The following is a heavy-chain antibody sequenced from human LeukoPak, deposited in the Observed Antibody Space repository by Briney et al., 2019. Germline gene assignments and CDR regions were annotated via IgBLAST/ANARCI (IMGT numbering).Heavy chain of an antibody. V-gene: IGHV3-21*01. CDR2: ISSSSSYI. CDR3: AIIGTPGETEYYRL. Sequence: KPGGSLRLSCAASGFTFSSYSMNWVRQAPGKGLEWVSSISSSSSYIYYADSVKGRFTISRDNAQNSLYLQINSLRAEDTATYYCAIIGTPGETEYYRLWGQGTRVTVSS. J-gene: IGHJ1*01. CDR1: GFTFSSYS. D-gene: IGHD2-21*01.